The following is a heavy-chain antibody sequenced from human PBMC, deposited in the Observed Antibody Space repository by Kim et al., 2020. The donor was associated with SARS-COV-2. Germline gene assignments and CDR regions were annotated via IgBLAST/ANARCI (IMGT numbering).Heavy chain of an antibody. J-gene: IGHJ4*02. D-gene: IGHD6-6*01. CDR3: AKGTEFSSASGFDY. Sequence: ANSVKGRFTIARDNSKNTLFLQMNSLRADDTALYYCAKGTEFSSASGFDYWRPGTLVTVSS. V-gene: IGHV3-23*01.